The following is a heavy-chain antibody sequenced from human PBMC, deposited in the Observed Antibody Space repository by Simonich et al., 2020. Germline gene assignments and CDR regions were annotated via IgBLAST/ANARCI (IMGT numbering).Heavy chain of an antibody. D-gene: IGHD6-13*01. CDR2: INPNSGGT. V-gene: IGHV1-2*02. J-gene: IGHJ4*02. CDR3: ARGASIAAAGTID. CDR1: GYTFTGYY. Sequence: QVQLVQSGAEVKKPGASVKVSCKASGYTFTGYYMHWVRQAPGQGLEWMGWINPNSGGTNDAQKFQGRVTMTRDTSISTAYMELSRLRSDDTAVYYCARGASIAAAGTIDWGQGTLVTVSS.